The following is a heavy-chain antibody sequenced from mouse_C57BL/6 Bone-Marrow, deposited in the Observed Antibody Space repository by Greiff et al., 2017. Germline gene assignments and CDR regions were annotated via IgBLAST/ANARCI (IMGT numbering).Heavy chain of an antibody. V-gene: IGHV1-59*01. CDR1: GYTFTSYW. Sequence: QVQLKQPGAELVRPGTSVKLSCKASGYTFTSYWMHWVKQRPGQGLEWIGVIDPSDSYTNYNQKFKGKATLTVDTSSSTAYMQLSRLTSEDSAVYYCARWRGYGSSYDYYAMDYWGQGTSVTVSS. D-gene: IGHD1-1*01. CDR2: IDPSDSYT. J-gene: IGHJ4*01. CDR3: ARWRGYGSSYDYYAMDY.